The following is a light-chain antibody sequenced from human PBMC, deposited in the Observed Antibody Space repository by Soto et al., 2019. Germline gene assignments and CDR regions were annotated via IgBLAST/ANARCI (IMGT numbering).Light chain of an antibody. CDR3: QQRFIWPPVT. V-gene: IGKV3-11*01. CDR2: DAS. Sequence: EVVLTQSPATLSLSPGERASLSCRASQSVGSYLAWYQQKPGQAPRHLIYDASNRATGIPARFSGSGSGTDFTLTISSPEPEDFAVYYCQQRFIWPPVTFGGGTNVEIK. CDR1: QSVGSY. J-gene: IGKJ4*01.